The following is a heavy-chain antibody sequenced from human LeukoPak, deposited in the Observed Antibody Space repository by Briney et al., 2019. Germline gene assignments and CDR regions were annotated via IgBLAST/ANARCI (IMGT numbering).Heavy chain of an antibody. D-gene: IGHD1-26*01. CDR3: ARGGSPPEALGDTFDI. J-gene: IGHJ3*02. Sequence: GGSLRLSCAASGFTISSYWMHWVRQAPGQGLVRVSRINGDGSSTINADSVKGRFTISRDDAKNTLYLQMNSLRVDDTAVYYCARGGSPPEALGDTFDIWGQGTMVTVSS. CDR2: INGDGSST. V-gene: IGHV3-74*01. CDR1: GFTISSYW.